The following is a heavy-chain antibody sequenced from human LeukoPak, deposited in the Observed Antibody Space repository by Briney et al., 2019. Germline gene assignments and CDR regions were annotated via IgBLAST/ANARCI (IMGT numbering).Heavy chain of an antibody. CDR2: ISGSGGST. J-gene: IGHJ4*02. V-gene: IGHV3-23*01. Sequence: GGSLRLSCAASGFTFSSYAMSWVRQAPGKGLEWVSAISGSGGSTYYADSVKGRFTISRDSSKNTLYLQMNSLRAEDTAVYYCAKDLAWARLLTDYWGQGTLVTVSS. CDR1: GFTFSSYA. CDR3: AKDLAWARLLTDY. D-gene: IGHD2-8*01.